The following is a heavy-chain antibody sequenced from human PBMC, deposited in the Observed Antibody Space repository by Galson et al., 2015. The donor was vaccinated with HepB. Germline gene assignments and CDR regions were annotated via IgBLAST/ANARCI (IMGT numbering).Heavy chain of an antibody. CDR3: AKEKYCTGTSCNVDGTHAFEV. CDR2: ISSDGTTK. CDR1: GFNFHYYA. V-gene: IGHV3-30*18. J-gene: IGHJ3*01. Sequence: SLRLSCAASGFNFHYYAIHWVRQAPGKGLDWVAIISSDGTTKHYADSVKGRFTLSRDNSKNTLYLQMNSVRPDDTAVYYCAKEKYCTGTSCNVDGTHAFEVWGQGTMVTVSS. D-gene: IGHD2-2*01.